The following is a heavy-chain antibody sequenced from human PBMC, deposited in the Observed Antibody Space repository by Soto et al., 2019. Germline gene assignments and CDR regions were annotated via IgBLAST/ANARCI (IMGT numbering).Heavy chain of an antibody. D-gene: IGHD3-10*01. Sequence: GGSLRLSCAASGFTFSSYAMHWVRQAPGKGLEYVSAISSNGGSTYYANSVKGRFTISRDNSKNTLYLQMGSLRAEDMAVYYCAGSGMVRGVIITLDSYYYYMDVWGKGTTVTVSS. CDR2: ISSNGGST. V-gene: IGHV3-64*01. CDR3: AGSGMVRGVIITLDSYYYYMDV. J-gene: IGHJ6*03. CDR1: GFTFSSYA.